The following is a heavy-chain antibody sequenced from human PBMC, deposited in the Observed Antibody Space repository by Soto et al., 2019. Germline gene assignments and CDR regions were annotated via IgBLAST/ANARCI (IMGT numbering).Heavy chain of an antibody. J-gene: IGHJ4*02. CDR3: ASSSLRPQTPKGSYFDY. CDR2: ITGSADTT. CDR1: GFTFSNYA. V-gene: IGHV3-23*01. D-gene: IGHD6-13*01. Sequence: GGSLRLSCAASGFTFSNYAMNWVRQAPGKGLEWVSAITGSADTTSYADSVKGRFTISRDNSENTLSLQMNNLRAEDTAVYYCASSSLRPQTPKGSYFDYWGQGTLVTVSS.